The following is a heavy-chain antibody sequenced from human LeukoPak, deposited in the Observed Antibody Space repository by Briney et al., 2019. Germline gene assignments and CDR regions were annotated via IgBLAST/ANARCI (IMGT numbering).Heavy chain of an antibody. D-gene: IGHD3-22*01. CDR3: AKDFRRADYYDSSGYYRMIDY. CDR1: GFTFIRYS. CDR2: ISNNNSTI. J-gene: IGHJ4*02. V-gene: IGHV3-48*02. Sequence: GGSLRLSCAASGFTFIRYSMNWVRQAPGKGLEWVSYISNNNSTIYYADSVKGRFTISRDNAKNSLYLQMNSLRDEDTAVYFCAKDFRRADYYDSSGYYRMIDYWGQRTLVTVSS.